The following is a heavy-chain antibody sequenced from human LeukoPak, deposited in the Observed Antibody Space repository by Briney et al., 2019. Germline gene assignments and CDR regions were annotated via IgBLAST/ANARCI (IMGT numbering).Heavy chain of an antibody. CDR3: ARGLWFGELLYPSYFDY. CDR1: GFTFSSYA. D-gene: IGHD3-10*01. CDR2: ISYDGSNK. J-gene: IGHJ4*02. V-gene: IGHV3-30-3*01. Sequence: GGSLRLSCAASGFTFSSYAMHWVRQAPGKGLEWVAVISYDGSNKYYADSVKGRFTISRDNSKNTLYLQMNSLRAEDTAVYYCARGLWFGELLYPSYFDYWGQGTLVTVSS.